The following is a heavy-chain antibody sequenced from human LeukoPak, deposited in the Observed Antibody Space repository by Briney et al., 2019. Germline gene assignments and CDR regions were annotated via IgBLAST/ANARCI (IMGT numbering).Heavy chain of an antibody. D-gene: IGHD5-18*01. CDR1: GGTFSSYA. Sequence: ASVKVSCKASGGTFSSYAISWVRQAPGQGLEWMGRIIPILGIANYAQKFQGRVTITADKSTSTAYMELSSLRSEDTAVYYCARENVDTAMDDYWGQGTLVTVSS. CDR2: IIPILGIA. J-gene: IGHJ4*02. V-gene: IGHV1-69*04. CDR3: ARENVDTAMDDY.